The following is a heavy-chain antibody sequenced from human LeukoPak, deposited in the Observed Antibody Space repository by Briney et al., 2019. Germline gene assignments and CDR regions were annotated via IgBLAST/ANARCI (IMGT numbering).Heavy chain of an antibody. CDR1: GFAFTTST. V-gene: IGHV3-23*01. Sequence: PGGSLRLSCATSGFAFTTSTMTWVRQAPGQGLEWVSTINSSGGSTYYAASVKGRFTISRDNSKNTLYLQMNSLRAEDTAVYYCEPPLQFLESWGQGTVVAVSS. CDR3: EPPLQFLES. CDR2: INSSGGST. D-gene: IGHD3-3*01. J-gene: IGHJ5*02.